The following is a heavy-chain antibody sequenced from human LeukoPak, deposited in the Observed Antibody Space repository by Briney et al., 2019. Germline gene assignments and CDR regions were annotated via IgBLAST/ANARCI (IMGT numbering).Heavy chain of an antibody. CDR1: GFTVSSDY. CDR2: IYSGGTT. V-gene: IGHV3-66*01. CDR3: ASGMRVGPNI. D-gene: IGHD1-26*01. J-gene: IGHJ1*01. Sequence: GGSLRLSCAASGFTVSSDYMSWVRQAPGKGLEWVSVIYSGGTTHYADSVKGRFTISRDNAKNSLYLQMNSLRAEDTAVYYCASGMRVGPNIWGQGTLVTVSS.